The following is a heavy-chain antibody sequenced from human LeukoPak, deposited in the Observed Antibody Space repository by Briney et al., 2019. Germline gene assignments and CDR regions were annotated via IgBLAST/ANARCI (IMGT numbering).Heavy chain of an antibody. CDR3: ARHADKAAGRFFDN. Sequence: PGGSLRLSCAASGFTFSSYAMSWVRQAPGKGLEWIASINHREITYYNQSLKSRVTIFVDTSKNQFSLRLSSVTATDTAIYYCARHADKAAGRFFDNWGPGTLVTVSS. J-gene: IGHJ4*02. D-gene: IGHD3-3*01. V-gene: IGHV4-34*01. CDR2: INHREIT. CDR1: GFTFSSYA.